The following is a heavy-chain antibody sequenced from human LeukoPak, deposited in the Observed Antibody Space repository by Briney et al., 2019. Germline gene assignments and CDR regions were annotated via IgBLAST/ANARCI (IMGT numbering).Heavy chain of an antibody. CDR1: GDSISSSY. D-gene: IGHD6-19*01. V-gene: IGHV4-4*07. CDR3: ARVRLGRGLDY. Sequence: SETLSLTCTVSGDSISSSYWGWIRRPAGKGLEWIGRIHTSGSTYYSPSLKSRVTMSVDTSTNQFSLKLSSVTAADTAMHYCARVRLGRGLDYWGQGTLVTVSS. CDR2: IHTSGST. J-gene: IGHJ4*02.